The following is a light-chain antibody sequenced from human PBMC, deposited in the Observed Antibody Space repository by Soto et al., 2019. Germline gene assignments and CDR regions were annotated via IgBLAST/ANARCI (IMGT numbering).Light chain of an antibody. V-gene: IGLV2-14*01. J-gene: IGLJ1*01. CDR2: DVS. Sequence: QSALNQPASVSGSPGQSITISCTGTSSDVGGYNYVSWYQQHPGKAPKLMIYDVSNRPSGVSNRFSGSKSGNTASLTISGLQAEDEADYYCSSYTSSSTGVFGTGTKVTVL. CDR3: SSYTSSSTGV. CDR1: SSDVGGYNY.